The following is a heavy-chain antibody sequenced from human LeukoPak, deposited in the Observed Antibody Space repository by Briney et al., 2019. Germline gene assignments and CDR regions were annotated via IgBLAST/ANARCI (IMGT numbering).Heavy chain of an antibody. V-gene: IGHV3-21*01. CDR2: ISGRGSYI. CDR1: GFTFSSYA. Sequence: GGSLRLSCAASGFTFSSYAMHWVRQAPGKGLEWVSFISGRGSYIYYVESVKGRSTISRDNAKNSVYLEMHRLRAEDTAVYYCAAYDSSGYVDYWGQGTLVTVSS. CDR3: AAYDSSGYVDY. D-gene: IGHD3-22*01. J-gene: IGHJ4*02.